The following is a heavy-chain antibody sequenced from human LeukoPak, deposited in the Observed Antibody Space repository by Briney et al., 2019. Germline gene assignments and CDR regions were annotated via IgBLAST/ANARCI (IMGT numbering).Heavy chain of an antibody. D-gene: IGHD5-18*01. Sequence: PGGSLRLSCAASGFTARSNYMTWVRRAPGQGLEWVSVMYSGDSTYYDDSVKGRFTISRDNSKNTLDLQMNSLRDEDTGVYYCAGADGYSSWFVHWGQGTLVTVSS. V-gene: IGHV3-53*01. CDR3: AGADGYSSWFVH. CDR2: MYSGDST. J-gene: IGHJ5*02. CDR1: GFTARSNY.